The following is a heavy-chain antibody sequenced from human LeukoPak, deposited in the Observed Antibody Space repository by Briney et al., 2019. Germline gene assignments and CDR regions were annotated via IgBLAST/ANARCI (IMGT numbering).Heavy chain of an antibody. Sequence: APVKVSCKVSGYTLTQLSMHGVRQAPGKGLEWMGGFDPEDGETIYAQKFQGRVTMTTDTSTSTAYMELRSLRSDDTAVYYWASALYSGSFDAFDIWGQGTMVTVSS. V-gene: IGHV1-24*01. J-gene: IGHJ3*02. D-gene: IGHD3-22*01. CDR3: ASALYSGSFDAFDI. CDR2: FDPEDGET. CDR1: GYTLTQLS.